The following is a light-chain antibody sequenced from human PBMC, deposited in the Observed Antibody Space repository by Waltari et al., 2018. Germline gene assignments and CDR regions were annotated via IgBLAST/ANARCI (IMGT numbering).Light chain of an antibody. CDR2: EAT. Sequence: DFQMTQSPSTLSASVGDRVTVTCRASQSIGSWLAWYQQKPGKAPNLLIYEATSLESGVPSRFSASGSGTEFTLTISSLQPDDFATYYCQRYNSYPITFGPGTKVDI. CDR3: QRYNSYPIT. J-gene: IGKJ3*01. CDR1: QSIGSW. V-gene: IGKV1-5*03.